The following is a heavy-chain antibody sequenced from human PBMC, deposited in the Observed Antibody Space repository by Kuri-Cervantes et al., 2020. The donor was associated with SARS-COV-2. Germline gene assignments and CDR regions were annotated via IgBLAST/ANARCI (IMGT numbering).Heavy chain of an antibody. V-gene: IGHV3-48*02. Sequence: LSLTCAASGFTFSSYSMNWVRQAPGKGLEWVSSISSSSSTIYYADSVKGRFTISRDNAKNSLYLQMNSLRDEDTAVYYCARGPRYCSGGSCYWESYYYGMDVWGQGTTVTVSS. CDR2: ISSSSSTI. CDR3: ARGPRYCSGGSCYWESYYYGMDV. D-gene: IGHD2-15*01. CDR1: GFTFSSYS. J-gene: IGHJ6*02.